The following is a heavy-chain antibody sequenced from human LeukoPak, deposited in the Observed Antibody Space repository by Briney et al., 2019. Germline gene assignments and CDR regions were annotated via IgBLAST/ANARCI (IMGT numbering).Heavy chain of an antibody. CDR3: ARGTGIAAAVTSLFQY. D-gene: IGHD6-13*01. Sequence: ASVKVSCKASGYTFTSYYMHWVRQAPGQGLEWMGVINPSGDSTSYAQKFQGRVTMTRDTSTSTVYMELSSLRSEDTAVYYCARGTGIAAAVTSLFQYWGQGTLVTVSS. J-gene: IGHJ1*01. V-gene: IGHV1-46*01. CDR1: GYTFTSYY. CDR2: INPSGDST.